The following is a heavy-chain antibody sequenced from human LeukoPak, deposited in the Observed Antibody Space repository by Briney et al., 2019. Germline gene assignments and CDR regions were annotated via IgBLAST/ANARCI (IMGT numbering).Heavy chain of an antibody. CDR2: ISAYNGNT. CDR1: GYTFTSYG. D-gene: IGHD2-2*01. CDR3: ARDWGYCSSTSCYLDY. V-gene: IGHV1-18*01. Sequence: ASVKVSCKASGYTFTSYGISWVRQAPGQGLEWMGWISAYNGNTNYAQKLQGRVTMTTDTSTSTAHMELRSLRSDDTAVYYCARDWGYCSSTSCYLDYWGQGTLVTVSS. J-gene: IGHJ4*02.